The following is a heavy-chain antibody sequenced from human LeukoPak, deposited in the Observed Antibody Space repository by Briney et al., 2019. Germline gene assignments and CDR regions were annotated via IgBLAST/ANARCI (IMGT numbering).Heavy chain of an antibody. V-gene: IGHV3-23*01. CDR3: AKDQGSQDSSGYYYF. CDR2: ISGSGGST. D-gene: IGHD3-22*01. CDR1: GFNFNNYG. J-gene: IGHJ4*02. Sequence: GGSLRLSCAASGFNFNNYGMSWVRQAPEKGLEWVSAISGSGGSTYYADSVKGRFTISRDNSKNTLFLQMNSLRAEDTAVYYCAKDQGSQDSSGYYYFWGQGTLVTVSS.